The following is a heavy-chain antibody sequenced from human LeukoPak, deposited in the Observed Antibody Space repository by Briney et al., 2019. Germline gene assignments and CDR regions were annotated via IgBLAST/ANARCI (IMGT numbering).Heavy chain of an antibody. Sequence: GGSLRLSCAASGFTFSSYSMNWVRQAPGKGLEWVGFIKSKAYGGTTECAASVKGRFTISRDDSKRIVYLQMNSLKTEDTAVYYCTRRGSVGAPDYWGQGTLVTVSS. CDR1: GFTFSSYS. J-gene: IGHJ4*02. D-gene: IGHD1-26*01. CDR3: TRRGSVGAPDY. V-gene: IGHV3-49*04. CDR2: IKSKAYGGTT.